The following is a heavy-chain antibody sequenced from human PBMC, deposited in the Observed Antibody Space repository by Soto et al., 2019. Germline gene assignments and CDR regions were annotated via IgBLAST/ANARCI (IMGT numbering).Heavy chain of an antibody. CDR1: GGSVSSSSYY. CDR3: ARVACGGSCYVAYYGMDV. Sequence: PSETLSLTCIVSGGSVSSSSYYWSWIRQPPGKGLEWIGYSYYSGSSNKSPSLKSRVTISLDTSKNQFSLMLSSVTAADTAVYYCARVACGGSCYVAYYGMDVWGQGTTVTVSS. D-gene: IGHD2-15*01. V-gene: IGHV4-61*01. CDR2: SYYSGSS. J-gene: IGHJ6*02.